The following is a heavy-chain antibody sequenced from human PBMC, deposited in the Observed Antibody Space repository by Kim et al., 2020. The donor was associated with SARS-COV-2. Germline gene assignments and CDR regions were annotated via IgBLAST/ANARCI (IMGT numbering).Heavy chain of an antibody. V-gene: IGHV3-7*03. CDR1: GFTFGGNS. CDR3: ARGRGGDY. J-gene: IGHJ4*01. CDR2: INQDGSQK. D-gene: IGHD2-15*01. Sequence: GGSLRLSCAASGFTFGGNSMTWVRQAAGKGLEWVACINQDGSQKSYVDSAKGRFTISRDNAKNSVYLQMNSLRGEDTAVYYCARGRGGDYWGHGTLVTVS.